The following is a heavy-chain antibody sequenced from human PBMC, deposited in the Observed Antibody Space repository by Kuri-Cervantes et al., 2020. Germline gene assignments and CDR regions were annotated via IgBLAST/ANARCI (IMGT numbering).Heavy chain of an antibody. CDR2: ISYDGSNK. D-gene: IGHD2-8*01. CDR3: ARFVLGRLDY. CDR1: GFTFSSYA. J-gene: IGHJ4*02. Sequence: GGSLRLSCAASGFTFSSYAMHWVRQAPGKGLEWVAVISYDGSNKYYADSVKGRFTISRDNSKNTLYLQMNSLRAEDTAVYYCARFVLGRLDYWGQGTLVTVSS. V-gene: IGHV3-30-3*01.